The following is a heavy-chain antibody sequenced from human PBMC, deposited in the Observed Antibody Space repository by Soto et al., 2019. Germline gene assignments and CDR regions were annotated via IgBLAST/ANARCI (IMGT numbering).Heavy chain of an antibody. CDR3: AKDRARGGDGELPENFDY. CDR2: ISGSGGST. V-gene: IGHV3-23*01. CDR1: GFTFSSYA. Sequence: EVQLLESGGGLVQPGGSLRLSCAASGFTFSSYAMSWVRQAPGKGLEWVSAISGSGGSTYYADSVKGRFTISRDNSKNTLYLQRNSRRAEDTAVYYWAKDRARGGDGELPENFDYWGQGTLVTVSS. J-gene: IGHJ4*02. D-gene: IGHD1-26*01.